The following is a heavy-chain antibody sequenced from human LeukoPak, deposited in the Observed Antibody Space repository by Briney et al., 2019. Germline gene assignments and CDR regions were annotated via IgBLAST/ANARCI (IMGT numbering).Heavy chain of an antibody. J-gene: IGHJ4*02. CDR3: AKDACSGGSCYSGFDY. Sequence: GGSLRLSCAASGFTFSSYAMSWVRQAPGKGLEWVSAISGSGGSTYYADSVKGRFTISRDNSKNTLYLQMNSLRAEDTAVYYCAKDACSGGSCYSGFDYWGQGTLVTVSS. CDR1: GFTFSSYA. D-gene: IGHD2-15*01. CDR2: ISGSGGST. V-gene: IGHV3-23*01.